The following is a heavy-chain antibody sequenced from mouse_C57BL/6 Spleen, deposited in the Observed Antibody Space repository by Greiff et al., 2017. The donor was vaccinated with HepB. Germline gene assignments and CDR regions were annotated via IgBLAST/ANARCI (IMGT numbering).Heavy chain of an antibody. D-gene: IGHD1-1*01. CDR1: GFSITSGYY. J-gene: IGHJ2*01. Sequence: EVQLQQSGPGLVKPSQSLSLTCSVTGFSITSGYYWNWIRQFPGNKLEWMGYISYDGSNNYNPSLKNRISITRDTSKNQFFLKLNSVTTEDTATYYCARDTVEEIFDYWGQGTTLTVSS. CDR3: ARDTVEEIFDY. CDR2: ISYDGSN. V-gene: IGHV3-6*01.